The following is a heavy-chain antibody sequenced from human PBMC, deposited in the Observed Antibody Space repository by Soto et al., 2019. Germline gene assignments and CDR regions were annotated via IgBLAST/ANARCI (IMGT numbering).Heavy chain of an antibody. CDR2: ISSSGSTI. Sequence: GGSLRLSCAASGFTFSDYYMSWIRQAPGKGLEWVSYISSSGSTIYYADSVKGRFTISRDNAKNSLYLQMNSLRAEDTAVYYCAREMSTARSRGGWFDPWGQGTLVTVSS. CDR3: AREMSTARSRGGWFDP. CDR1: GFTFSDYY. V-gene: IGHV3-11*01. J-gene: IGHJ5*02. D-gene: IGHD4-17*01.